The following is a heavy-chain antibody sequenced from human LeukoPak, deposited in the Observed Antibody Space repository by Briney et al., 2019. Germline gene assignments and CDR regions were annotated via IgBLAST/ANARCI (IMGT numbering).Heavy chain of an antibody. V-gene: IGHV3-30-3*01. CDR1: GFTFSSYA. J-gene: IGHJ4*02. CDR3: ARDGDGYYFDY. Sequence: PGRSLRLSCAASGFTFSSYAMHWVRQAPGKGLEWVAVISYDGSNKYYADSVKGRFTISRDNSKNTLYLQMNSLRAEDTAVYYCARDGDGYYFDYWGQGTLVAVSS. D-gene: IGHD5-24*01. CDR2: ISYDGSNK.